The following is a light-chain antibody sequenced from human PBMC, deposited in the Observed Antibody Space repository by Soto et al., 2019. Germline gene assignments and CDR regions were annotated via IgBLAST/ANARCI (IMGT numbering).Light chain of an antibody. CDR2: DVS. V-gene: IGLV2-11*01. J-gene: IGLJ2*01. CDR1: KNEFGGYNF. Sequence: LTPPLSGSGAPGQSVTNSCTGTKNEFGGYNFVSWYQHHPGKAPKVLIYDVSKRPSGVPDRFSGSKSGNTASLTISGLQAEDEADYHCCSYAGTYTYVVFGGGTKVTVL. CDR3: CSYAGTYTYVV.